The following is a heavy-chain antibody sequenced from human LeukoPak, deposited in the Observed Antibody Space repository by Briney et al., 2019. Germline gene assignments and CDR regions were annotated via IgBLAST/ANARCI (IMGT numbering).Heavy chain of an antibody. V-gene: IGHV3-30-3*01. CDR3: ARVRFYDSSGHDLPDY. CDR2: ISYDGSNK. D-gene: IGHD3-22*01. Sequence: GRSLRLSCAASGFTFSSYAMHWVRQAPGKGLEWVAVISYDGSNKYYAESVKGRFTISRDNSKNTLFLQLNSLRAEDMALYYCARVRFYDSSGHDLPDYWRQGTLVTVSS. CDR1: GFTFSSYA. J-gene: IGHJ4*02.